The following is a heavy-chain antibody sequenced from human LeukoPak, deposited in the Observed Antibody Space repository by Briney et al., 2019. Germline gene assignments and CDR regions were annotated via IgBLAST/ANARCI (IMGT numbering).Heavy chain of an antibody. CDR1: GYTFTSYG. CDR3: ARGGGEYNWNENYYYYYMDV. V-gene: IGHV1-18*01. Sequence: ASVKVSCKASGYTFTSYGISWVRQAPGQGLEWMGWISAYNGNTNYAQKLQGRVTMTTDTSTSTAYMELGSLRSDDTAVYYCARGGGEYNWNENYYYYYMDVWGKGTTATVSS. D-gene: IGHD1-1*01. J-gene: IGHJ6*03. CDR2: ISAYNGNT.